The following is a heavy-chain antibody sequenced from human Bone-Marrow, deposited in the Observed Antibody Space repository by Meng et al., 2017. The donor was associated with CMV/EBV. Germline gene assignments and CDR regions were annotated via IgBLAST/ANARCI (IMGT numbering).Heavy chain of an antibody. V-gene: IGHV4-38-2*02. CDR1: GYSISSGYY. Sequence: GSLRLSCTVSGYSISSGYYWGWIRQPPGKGLEWIGSIYHSGSTYYNPSLKSRVTISVDTSKNQFSLKLSSVTAADTAVYYCAMEETRITMVRGVTINIDYWGQGTLVTVTP. D-gene: IGHD3-10*01. CDR3: AMEETRITMVRGVTINIDY. CDR2: IYHSGST. J-gene: IGHJ4*02.